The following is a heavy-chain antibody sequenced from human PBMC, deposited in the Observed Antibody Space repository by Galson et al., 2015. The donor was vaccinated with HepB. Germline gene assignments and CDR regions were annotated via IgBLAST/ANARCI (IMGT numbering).Heavy chain of an antibody. CDR3: ARDSGNGGSQD. J-gene: IGHJ4*02. Sequence: SLRLSCAASGFIFSNYGMQWVRQAPGKGLEWVAHIWYDGTYKHYADSVKGRFTISRDNAKNTLFLQMNSLRVEDTAVYYCARDSGNGGSQDWGQGTLVSVSS. CDR2: IWYDGTYK. D-gene: IGHD2-8*01. V-gene: IGHV3-33*01. CDR1: GFIFSNYG.